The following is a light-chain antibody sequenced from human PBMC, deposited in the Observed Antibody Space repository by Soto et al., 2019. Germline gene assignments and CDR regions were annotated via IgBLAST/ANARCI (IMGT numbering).Light chain of an antibody. Sequence: QLVLTQSSSTSASLGSSVKLTCTLSSRHSSYIIAWHQQRPGEAPRYLMKLDGSGIYNKGSGVPDRFSGSSSGADRYLTISNLQSEDEAAYYCETWDSDTWVFGGGTKLTVL. CDR1: SRHSSYI. CDR2: LDGSGIY. J-gene: IGLJ3*02. CDR3: ETWDSDTWV. V-gene: IGLV4-60*03.